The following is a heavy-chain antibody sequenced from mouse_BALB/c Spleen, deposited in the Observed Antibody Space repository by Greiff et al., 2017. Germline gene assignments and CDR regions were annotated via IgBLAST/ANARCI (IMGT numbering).Heavy chain of an antibody. J-gene: IGHJ2*01. V-gene: IGHV5-12-2*01. D-gene: IGHD2-1*01. CDR2: ISNGGGST. Sequence: EVQGVESGGGLVQPGGSLKLSCAASGFTFSSYTMSWVRQTPEKRLEWVAYISNGGGSTYYPDTVKGRFTISRDNAKNTLYLQMSSLKSEDTAMYYCARSNLYYGNYDYFDYWGQGTTLTVSS. CDR3: ARSNLYYGNYDYFDY. CDR1: GFTFSSYT.